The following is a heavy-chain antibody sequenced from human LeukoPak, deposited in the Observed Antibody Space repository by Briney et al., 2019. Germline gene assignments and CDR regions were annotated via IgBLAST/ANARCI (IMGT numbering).Heavy chain of an antibody. J-gene: IGHJ6*03. V-gene: IGHV4-34*01. Sequence: SETLSLTCAVYGGSFSGHYWTWIRKPPGKGLQWIGEVNERGSTNYNPSLKSRLTISEDKSKKQFSLRLPSVTAADTAVYYCARGVVSGRFGDYYYYMDVWGKGTTVTVSS. CDR2: VNERGST. D-gene: IGHD3-16*01. CDR1: GGSFSGHY. CDR3: ARGVVSGRFGDYYYYMDV.